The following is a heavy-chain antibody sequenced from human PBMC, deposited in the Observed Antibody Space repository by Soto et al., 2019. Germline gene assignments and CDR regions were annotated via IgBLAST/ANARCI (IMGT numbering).Heavy chain of an antibody. CDR3: AKDISRVIWFDP. CDR1: GFTFCNYG. V-gene: IGHV3-30*18. J-gene: IGHJ5*02. CDR2: ISHDENYK. D-gene: IGHD4-4*01. Sequence: PGGSLRLSCAGSGFTFCNYGMHWVRQAPGKGLEWVAVISHDENYKSYADSVRGRFTISRDNSKNTLYLQMNSLRAEDTAVYHCAKDISRVIWFDPWGQGTLVTLSS.